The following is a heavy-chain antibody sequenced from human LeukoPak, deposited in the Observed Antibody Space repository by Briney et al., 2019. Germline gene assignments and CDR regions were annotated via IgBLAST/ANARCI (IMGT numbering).Heavy chain of an antibody. V-gene: IGHV3-21*01. J-gene: IGHJ4*02. CDR3: ARGRKGSIVAGSVDY. CDR1: GFTFSSYS. CDR2: ISSSSSYI. D-gene: IGHD6-19*01. Sequence: GGSLRLSCAASGFTFSSYSMNWVRQAPGKGLEWVSSISSSSSYIYYADSVKGRFTISRDNAKNSLYLQMNSLRAEDTAVYYCARGRKGSIVAGSVDYWGQGTLVTVSS.